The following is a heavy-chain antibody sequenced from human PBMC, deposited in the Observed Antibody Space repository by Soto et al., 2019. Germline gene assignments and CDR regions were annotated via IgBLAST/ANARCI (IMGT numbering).Heavy chain of an antibody. J-gene: IGHJ4*02. CDR3: AREAFGEFYFDS. CDR1: GLTFIMNS. Sequence: QAPLVESGGAVVQPGRSLRISCAASGLTFIMNSMHWVRQAPGKGLEWVALISYDGSTKYYADSVTGRFTVSRDNSKSTLYLQMDSLRPEDTGVYHCAREAFGEFYFDSWGQGMLVTVSS. V-gene: IGHV3-30-3*01. D-gene: IGHD3-10*01. CDR2: ISYDGSTK.